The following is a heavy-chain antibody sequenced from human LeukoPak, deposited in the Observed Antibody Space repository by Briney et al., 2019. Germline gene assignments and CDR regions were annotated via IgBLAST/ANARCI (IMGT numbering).Heavy chain of an antibody. CDR2: IYYSGSA. D-gene: IGHD2-2*01. V-gene: IGHV4-39*01. Sequence: SETLSLTCTVSGGSISSSSCYWGWIRQPPGKGLEWIGSIYYSGSAYYNPSLKSRVTISVDPSKNQFSLKLSSVTAADTAVYYCARATTTSTTYYGMDVWGQGTTVTVSS. J-gene: IGHJ6*02. CDR3: ARATTTSTTYYGMDV. CDR1: GGSISSSSCY.